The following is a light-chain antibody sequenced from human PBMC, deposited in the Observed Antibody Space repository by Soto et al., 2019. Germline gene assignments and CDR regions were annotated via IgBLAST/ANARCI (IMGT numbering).Light chain of an antibody. V-gene: IGLV2-14*03. CDR3: NSYAGNIGYV. Sequence: QSALTQPASVSGSPGQSITISCTGTSSDVGAYNYVSWYHQHPGKAPKLMIYGVSNRPSGISNRFSGSKSGNTASLTISGLQPEDEADYYCNSYAGNIGYVFGTGTKLTVL. CDR1: SSDVGAYNY. J-gene: IGLJ1*01. CDR2: GVS.